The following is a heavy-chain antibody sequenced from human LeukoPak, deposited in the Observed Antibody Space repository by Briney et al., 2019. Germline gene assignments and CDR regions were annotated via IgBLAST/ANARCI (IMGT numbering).Heavy chain of an antibody. D-gene: IGHD4-17*01. CDR1: GFTFSSYS. J-gene: IGHJ6*03. Sequence: PGGSLRLSCVASGFTFSSYSMNWVRQAPGKGLEWVSSITSSSSYIYYADSVKGRFTISRDNAKNSLYLQMNSLRAEDTAVYYCARDPEGYGDSPGQYYYYMDVWGKGTTVTISS. CDR3: ARDPEGYGDSPGQYYYYMDV. V-gene: IGHV3-21*01. CDR2: ITSSSSYI.